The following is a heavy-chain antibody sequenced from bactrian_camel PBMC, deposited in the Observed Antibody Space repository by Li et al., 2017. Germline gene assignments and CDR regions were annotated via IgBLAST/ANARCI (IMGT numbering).Heavy chain of an antibody. J-gene: IGHJ4*01. V-gene: IGHV3S42*01. CDR1: GFTFSTYA. CDR3: AAAPNGRLGRLTTIQALGA. Sequence: VQLVESGGGSVEAGGSLKLSCAASGFTFSTYAMNWVRQAPGKDLEWIAQIAYDGWVSRYNDPAKGRFTISRDNAKNTLYLQMHSLKPGDTAMYYCAAAPNGRLGRLTTIQALGAGAGGPRSPSP. D-gene: IGHD3*01. CDR2: IAYDGWVS.